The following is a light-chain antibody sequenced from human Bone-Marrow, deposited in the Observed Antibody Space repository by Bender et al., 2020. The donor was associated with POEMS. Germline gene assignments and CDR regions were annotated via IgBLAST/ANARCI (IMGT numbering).Light chain of an antibody. CDR3: QAADTDDSVV. CDR2: EDN. V-gene: IGLV3-25*03. CDR1: VLSNQY. Sequence: SYELAQPPSVSVSPGQTARITCSGDVLSNQYVYWYQQKPGQAPTLVIYEDNKRPSGIPRRFAGSSSGTTVTLTISGVQAEDEADYYCQAADTDDSVVFGGGTKLTVL. J-gene: IGLJ2*01.